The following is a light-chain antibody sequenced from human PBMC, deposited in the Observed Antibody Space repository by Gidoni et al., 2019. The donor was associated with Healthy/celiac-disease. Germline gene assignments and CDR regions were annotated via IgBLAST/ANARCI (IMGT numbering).Light chain of an antibody. CDR3: QQYNNWPRRALT. V-gene: IGKV3-15*01. CDR2: GAS. CDR1: QSVSSN. J-gene: IGKJ4*01. Sequence: EILMTQSPATLSVSPGERATLSCRASQSVSSNLAWYQQKPGQAPRLLIYGASTRATGIPARFSGSGSGTEFTLTISSLQSEDFAVYYCQQYNNWPRRALTFGGXTKVEIK.